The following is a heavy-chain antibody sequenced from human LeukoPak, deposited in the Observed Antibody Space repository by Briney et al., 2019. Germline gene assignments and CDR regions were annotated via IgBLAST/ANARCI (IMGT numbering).Heavy chain of an antibody. D-gene: IGHD4-11*01. CDR3: ASGPTTVPATYYFDY. V-gene: IGHV4-59*01. J-gene: IGHJ4*02. CDR1: GGSISSYY. Sequence: SETLSLTCTVSGGSISSYYWSWIRQPPGKGLEWIGYIYYSGSTNYNPSLKSRVTISVDTSKNQFSLKLSSVTAADTAVYYCASGPTTVPATYYFDYWGQGTLVTVSS. CDR2: IYYSGST.